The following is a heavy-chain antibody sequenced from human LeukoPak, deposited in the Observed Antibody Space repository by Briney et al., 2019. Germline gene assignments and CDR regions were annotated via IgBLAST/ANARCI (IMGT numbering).Heavy chain of an antibody. CDR1: GYTFTGYY. V-gene: IGHV1-2*02. J-gene: IGHJ4*02. Sequence: ASVKVSCKASGYTFTGYYMHWVRQAPGQGLEWMGWINPNSGGTNYAQKFQGRVTMTRDTSGSTAYMELTGLRSDDTAVYYCARGSYTLGYQPYWGQGTLVTVSS. D-gene: IGHD3-16*01. CDR3: ARGSYTLGYQPY. CDR2: INPNSGGT.